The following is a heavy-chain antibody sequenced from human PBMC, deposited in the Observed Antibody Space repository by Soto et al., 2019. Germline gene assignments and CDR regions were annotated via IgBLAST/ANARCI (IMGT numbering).Heavy chain of an antibody. CDR1: GFTFSSYA. Sequence: PGGSLRLSCAASGFTFSSYAIICVRQAPGKGLEWVSAISGSGGNTYYADSVKGRFTLSRDNSKNTLHLQMNSLRAEDTAVYYCAKDSSGFYGVFDYWGQGTLVTVSS. CDR3: AKDSSGFYGVFDY. CDR2: ISGSGGNT. J-gene: IGHJ4*02. D-gene: IGHD3-22*01. V-gene: IGHV3-23*01.